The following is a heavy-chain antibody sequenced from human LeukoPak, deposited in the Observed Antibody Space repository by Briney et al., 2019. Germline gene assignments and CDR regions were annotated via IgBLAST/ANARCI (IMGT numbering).Heavy chain of an antibody. Sequence: PSETLSLTCTVSGGSISSYYWSWIRQPPGKGLEWIVYIFYSGNTDYNPSLKSRVTISVDTSRNQFSLKLDSVTAADTAVYYCARVFRRDGYFDYWGQGTLVTVSS. J-gene: IGHJ4*02. D-gene: IGHD5-24*01. V-gene: IGHV4-59*01. CDR3: ARVFRRDGYFDY. CDR2: IFYSGNT. CDR1: GGSISSYY.